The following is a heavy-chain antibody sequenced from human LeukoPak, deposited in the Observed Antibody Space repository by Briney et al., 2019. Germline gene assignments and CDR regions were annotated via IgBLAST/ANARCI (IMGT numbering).Heavy chain of an antibody. CDR1: GFTVSSNY. CDR3: AKTFIAVANPIDY. CDR2: IYSGGST. V-gene: IGHV3-53*01. J-gene: IGHJ4*02. Sequence: PGGSLRLSCAASGFTVSSNYMSWVRQAPGKGLERVSVIYSGGSTYYADSVKGRFTISRDNSKNTLYLQMSSLRAEDTAVYYCAKTFIAVANPIDYWGQGTLVTVSS. D-gene: IGHD6-19*01.